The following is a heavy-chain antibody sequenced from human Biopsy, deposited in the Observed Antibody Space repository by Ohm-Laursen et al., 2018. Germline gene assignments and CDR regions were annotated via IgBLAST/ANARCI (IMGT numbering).Heavy chain of an antibody. Sequence: SLRLSCAASRFTFSTYGMHWVRQAPGKGLEWVAVISFDGSDQRYADSVKGRFTISRDNSKNTLYLQMNSLRAEDTAVFYCVKDRGAAGTVYYLGMDVWGQGTTVTVSS. CDR1: RFTFSTYG. CDR3: VKDRGAAGTVYYLGMDV. J-gene: IGHJ6*01. V-gene: IGHV3-30*18. CDR2: ISFDGSDQ. D-gene: IGHD6-13*01.